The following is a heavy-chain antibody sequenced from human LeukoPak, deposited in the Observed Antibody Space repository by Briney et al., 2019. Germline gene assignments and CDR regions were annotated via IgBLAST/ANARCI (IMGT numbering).Heavy chain of an antibody. CDR1: GFTFSIYS. J-gene: IGHJ3*02. Sequence: PGGSLRLSCAASGFTFSIYSMNWVRQAPGKGLEWVSSISSSSSYIYYADSVKGRFTISRDNAKNSLYLQMNSLRAEDTAVYYCARDTAMVTNAFDIWGQGTMVTVSS. CDR2: ISSSSSYI. V-gene: IGHV3-21*01. CDR3: ARDTAMVTNAFDI. D-gene: IGHD5-18*01.